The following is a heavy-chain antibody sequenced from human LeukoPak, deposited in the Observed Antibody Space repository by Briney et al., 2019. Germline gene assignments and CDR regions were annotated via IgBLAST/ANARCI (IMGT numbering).Heavy chain of an antibody. CDR3: ARAPAPPLSYYDSTSYYFDS. D-gene: IGHD3-22*01. Sequence: ASVKVSCKASGYSFSNYGVSWIRQAPGQGLEWMGWINTYSGNTKYAQKLQGRVTMTTDTSTSTAYMELRSLRSDDTAVYYSARAPAPPLSYYDSTSYYFDSWGQGTLVTVSS. CDR2: INTYSGNT. V-gene: IGHV1-18*01. CDR1: GYSFSNYG. J-gene: IGHJ4*02.